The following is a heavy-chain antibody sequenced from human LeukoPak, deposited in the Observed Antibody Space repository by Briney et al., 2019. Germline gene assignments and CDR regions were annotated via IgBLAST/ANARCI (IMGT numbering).Heavy chain of an antibody. CDR3: PRGLETISDAFDI. J-gene: IGHJ3*02. CDR2: INHSGST. CDR1: GGSFSGYY. D-gene: IGHD3-3*01. Sequence: SETLSLTCAVYGGSFSGYYWSWIRQPPGKGLEWIGEINHSGSTNYNPSLKSRVTISVDTSKNQFSLKLSSVTAADTAVYYCPRGLETISDAFDIWGQGTMVTVSS. V-gene: IGHV4-34*01.